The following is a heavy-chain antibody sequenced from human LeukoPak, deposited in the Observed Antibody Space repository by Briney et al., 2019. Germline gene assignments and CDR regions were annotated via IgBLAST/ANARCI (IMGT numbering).Heavy chain of an antibody. CDR3: ARQDYDSSGYPFDY. V-gene: IGHV4-39*01. J-gene: IGHJ4*02. Sequence: PSETLSLTCTVSGDSISSSSYYWGWIRQPPGKGLEWIGSIYYSGSTYYNPSLKSRVTISVDTSKNQFSLKLSSVTAADTAVYYCARQDYDSSGYPFDYWGQGTLVTVSS. CDR1: GDSISSSSYY. D-gene: IGHD3-22*01. CDR2: IYYSGST.